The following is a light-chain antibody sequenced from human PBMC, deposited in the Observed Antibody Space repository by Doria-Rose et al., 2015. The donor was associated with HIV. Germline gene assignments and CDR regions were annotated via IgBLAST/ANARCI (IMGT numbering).Light chain of an antibody. CDR1: QGIGSD. CDR2: RAS. J-gene: IGKJ2*01. Sequence: EIVLTQSPATLSVSPGERATLSCRASQGIGSDLAWYQQKPGQAPRLLIYRASIRATGIPPSFTGGGSGTEFTLTISSLQSGDFAVYFCQQYSQWPPYTFGQGTKLEVK. V-gene: IGKV3-15*01. CDR3: QQYSQWPPYT.